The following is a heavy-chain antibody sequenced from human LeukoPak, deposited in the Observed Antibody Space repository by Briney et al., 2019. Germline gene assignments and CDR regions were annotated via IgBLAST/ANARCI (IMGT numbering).Heavy chain of an antibody. V-gene: IGHV1-2*02. D-gene: IGHD5-18*01. J-gene: IGHJ6*03. CDR2: INPNSGGT. CDR1: GYTFTGYY. Sequence: GASVKVSCKASGYTFTGYYMHWVRQAPGQGLEWMGWINPNSGGTNYAQKFQGRVTMTRDTSISTAYMELSRLRSDDTAVYYCARGYSYGYVHYYMDVWGKGTTVTVSS. CDR3: ARGYSYGYVHYYMDV.